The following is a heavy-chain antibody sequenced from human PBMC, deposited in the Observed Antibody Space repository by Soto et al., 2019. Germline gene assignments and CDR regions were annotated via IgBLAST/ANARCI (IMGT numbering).Heavy chain of an antibody. J-gene: IGHJ4*02. Sequence: GGSLRLSCAASGFSFSKYAMHWVRQAPGKGLEWVAVITYDATNEYYADSVKGRFTISRDNSNNTLSLHMSSLRLADTAVYYCARKAVLDFWGQGTLVTVSS. CDR2: ITYDATNE. CDR1: GFSFSKYA. D-gene: IGHD6-19*01. V-gene: IGHV3-30-3*01. CDR3: ARKAVLDF.